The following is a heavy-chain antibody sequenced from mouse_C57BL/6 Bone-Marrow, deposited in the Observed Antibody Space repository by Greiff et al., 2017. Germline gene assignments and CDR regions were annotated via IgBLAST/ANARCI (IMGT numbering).Heavy chain of an antibody. CDR2: ISSGGSYT. CDR1: GFTFSSYG. CDR3: ARSTYYCGSSPAY. V-gene: IGHV5-6*01. J-gene: IGHJ3*01. D-gene: IGHD1-1*01. Sequence: EVKLMESGGDLVKPGGSLKLSCAASGFTFSSYGMSWVRQTPDKRLEWVATISSGGSYTYYPDSVKGRFTISRDNAKNTLYLQMSSLKSEDTAMYYCARSTYYCGSSPAYWGQGTLVTVSA.